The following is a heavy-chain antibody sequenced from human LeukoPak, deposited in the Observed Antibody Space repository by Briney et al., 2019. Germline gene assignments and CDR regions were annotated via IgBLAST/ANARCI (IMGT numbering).Heavy chain of an antibody. J-gene: IGHJ4*02. Sequence: ASVKVSCKASGYTFTGYYMHWVRQAPGQGLEWMGIINPSGGSTSYAQKFQGRVTMTRDTSTGTVYMELSSLRSEDTAVYYCARVRPDGYNYVGVVWDYFDYWGQGTLVTVSS. CDR1: GYTFTGYY. V-gene: IGHV1-46*01. D-gene: IGHD5-24*01. CDR2: INPSGGST. CDR3: ARVRPDGYNYVGVVWDYFDY.